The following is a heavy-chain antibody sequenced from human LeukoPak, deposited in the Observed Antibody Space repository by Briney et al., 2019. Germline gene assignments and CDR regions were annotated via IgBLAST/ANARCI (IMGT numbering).Heavy chain of an antibody. V-gene: IGHV1-46*01. Sequence: GASVTVSCKASGYTFTSYYMHWVRQAPGQGLEWMGIINPSGGSTSYAQKFQGRVTMTRGTSTSTVYMELSSLRSEDTAVYYCARGASYYYDSSGYGESWGQGTMVTVSS. CDR1: GYTFTSYY. D-gene: IGHD3-22*01. CDR2: INPSGGST. J-gene: IGHJ3*01. CDR3: ARGASYYYDSSGYGES.